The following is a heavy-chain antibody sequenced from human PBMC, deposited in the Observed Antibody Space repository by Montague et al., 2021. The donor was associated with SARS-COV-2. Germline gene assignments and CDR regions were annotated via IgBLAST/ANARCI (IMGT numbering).Heavy chain of an antibody. Sequence: PALVKPTQTLTLTGTFSGFSLSTSGMCVSWIRQPPGKALEWLALIDWXXXKYSSTSLKTRLTISKDTSKHQVVLTMTNMDPVDTATYYCARSHYDILTGYYTVFDYWGQGTLVTVSS. D-gene: IGHD3-9*01. V-gene: IGHV2-70*01. CDR3: ARSHYDILTGYYTVFDY. CDR1: GFSLSTSGMC. CDR2: IDWXXXK. J-gene: IGHJ4*02.